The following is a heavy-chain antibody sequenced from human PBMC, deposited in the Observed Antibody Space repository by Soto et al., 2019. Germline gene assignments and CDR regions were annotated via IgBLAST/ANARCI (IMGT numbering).Heavy chain of an antibody. J-gene: IGHJ6*02. CDR2: IWYDGSNK. D-gene: IGHD3-10*01. V-gene: IGHV3-33*01. Sequence: GGSLRLPGGFTFSSYGMHWVRQAPGKGLEWVAVIWYDGSNKYYADSVKGRFTISRDNSKNTLYLQMNSLRAEDTAVYYCARCSQDSGSYPNYYYYGMDVWGQGTTVTVSS. CDR3: ARCSQDSGSYPNYYYYGMDV. CDR1: GFTFSSYG.